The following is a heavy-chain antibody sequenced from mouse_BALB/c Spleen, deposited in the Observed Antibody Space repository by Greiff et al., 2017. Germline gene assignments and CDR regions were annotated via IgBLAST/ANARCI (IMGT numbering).Heavy chain of an antibody. V-gene: IGHV5-6-5*01. J-gene: IGHJ3*01. CDR1: GFTFSSYA. CDR2: ISSGGST. D-gene: IGHD1-2*01. Sequence: EVHLVESGGGLVKPGGSLKLSCAASGFTFSSYAMSWVRQTPEKRLEWVASISSGGSTYYPDSVKGRFTISRDNARNILYLQMSSLRSEDTAMYYCARGRGTEFITTPWFAYWGQGTLVTVSA. CDR3: ARGRGTEFITTPWFAY.